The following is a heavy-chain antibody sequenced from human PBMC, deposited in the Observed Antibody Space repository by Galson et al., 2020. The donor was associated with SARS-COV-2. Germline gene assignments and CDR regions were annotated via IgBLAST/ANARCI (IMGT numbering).Heavy chain of an antibody. V-gene: IGHV3-30*04. Sequence: QLGESLKISCAASGFTLSSYAMHWVRQAPGKGLEWGAVISYGGSNKYYADSVKGRFTISRDNYKNTLYLQMNSLRAEDTAVYYCARANWGSCYYGMDVWGQGITVTVSS. D-gene: IGHD7-27*01. CDR1: GFTLSSYA. CDR2: ISYGGSNK. J-gene: IGHJ6*02. CDR3: ARANWGSCYYGMDV.